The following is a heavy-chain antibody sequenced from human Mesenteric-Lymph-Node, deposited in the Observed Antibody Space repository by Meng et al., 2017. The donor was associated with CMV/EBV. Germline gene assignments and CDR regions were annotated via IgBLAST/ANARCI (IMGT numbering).Heavy chain of an antibody. CDR1: GFTFSSYS. Sequence: GESLKISCAASGFTFSSYSMNWVRQAPGKGLEWVSSISSSSSYIYYADSVKGRFTISRDNAKNSLYLQMNSLRAEDTAVYYCARDRRGDYDFWSGYPFYGGYYYYGMDVWGQGTTVTVSS. V-gene: IGHV3-21*01. CDR3: ARDRRGDYDFWSGYPFYGGYYYYGMDV. J-gene: IGHJ6*02. CDR2: ISSSSSYI. D-gene: IGHD3-3*01.